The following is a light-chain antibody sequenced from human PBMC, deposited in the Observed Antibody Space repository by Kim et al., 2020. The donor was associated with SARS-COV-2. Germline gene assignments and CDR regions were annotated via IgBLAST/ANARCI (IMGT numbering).Light chain of an antibody. J-gene: IGLJ2*01. V-gene: IGLV3-1*01. Sequence: SVPPGQTASITCSGDKLGDKYACWYQQKPGQPPVLVIYQDSKRPSGIPERFSGSNSGNTATLTISGTQAMDEADYYCQAWDSSTVVFGGGTQLTVL. CDR3: QAWDSSTVV. CDR1: KLGDKY. CDR2: QDS.